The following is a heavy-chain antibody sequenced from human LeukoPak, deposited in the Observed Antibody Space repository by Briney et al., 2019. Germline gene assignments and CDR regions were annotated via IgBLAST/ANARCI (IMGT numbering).Heavy chain of an antibody. CDR1: GFTFSNYA. J-gene: IGHJ4*02. D-gene: IGHD3-22*01. V-gene: IGHV3-64*01. CDR2: ISSNGGST. Sequence: GRSLRLSCAASGFTFSNYAIHWVRQAPGKGLEYVSAISSNGGSTYYANSVKGRFTISRDNSKNTLYLQMGSLRAEDMAVYYCARFLHYYDSSGYYLDYWGQGTLVTVSS. CDR3: ARFLHYYDSSGYYLDY.